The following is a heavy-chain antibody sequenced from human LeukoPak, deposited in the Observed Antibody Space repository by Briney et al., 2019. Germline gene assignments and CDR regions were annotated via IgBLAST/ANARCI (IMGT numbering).Heavy chain of an antibody. CDR3: ARGGVLRYFDWLSPYYYYYMDV. CDR1: GYTLTELS. CDR2: FDPEDGET. D-gene: IGHD3-9*01. J-gene: IGHJ6*03. V-gene: IGHV1-24*01. Sequence: ASVKVSCKVSGYTLTELSMHWVRQAPGKGLEWMGGFDPEDGETIYAQKFQGRVTMTRNTSISTAYMELSSLRSEDTAVYYCARGGVLRYFDWLSPYYYYYMDVWGKGTTVTISS.